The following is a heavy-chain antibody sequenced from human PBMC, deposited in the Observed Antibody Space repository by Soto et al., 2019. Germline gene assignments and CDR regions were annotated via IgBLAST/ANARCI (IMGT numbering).Heavy chain of an antibody. D-gene: IGHD5-12*01. CDR3: ARHHGPTTSENWFDP. J-gene: IGHJ5*02. V-gene: IGHV1-18*01. CDR2: ISTYSGDT. CDR1: GYTFFTYD. Sequence: QVHLVQSGVEVKTPGASVKVSCQASGYTFFTYDISWVRQAPGQGLEWMGWISTYSGDTKYAQKFQRSGTMTTDTSTTTAYLELRSLRSDDTAVYYCARHHGPTTSENWFDPWGQGTLVTVSS.